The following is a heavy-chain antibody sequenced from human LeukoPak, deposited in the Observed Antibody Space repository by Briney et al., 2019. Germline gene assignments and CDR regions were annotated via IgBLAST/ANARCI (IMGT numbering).Heavy chain of an antibody. J-gene: IGHJ6*02. Sequence: ASVKVSCKASGYTFTGYYIHWVRQAPGQGLEWMGRINPNSGGTNYAQKFQGRVTMTRDTSISTAYMELSRLRSDDTAVYYCARDRVHLWFGELLTTNDYYYYGMDVWGQGTTVTVSS. CDR2: INPNSGGT. CDR3: ARDRVHLWFGELLTTNDYYYYGMDV. D-gene: IGHD3-10*01. CDR1: GYTFTGYY. V-gene: IGHV1-2*06.